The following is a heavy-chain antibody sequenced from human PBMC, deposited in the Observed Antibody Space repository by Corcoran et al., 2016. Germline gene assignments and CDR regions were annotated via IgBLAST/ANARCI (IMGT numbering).Heavy chain of an antibody. J-gene: IGHJ4*02. Sequence: QVQLQQWGAGLLKPSETLSLTCAVYGGSFSGYYWSWIRQPPGKGLEWIGEINHSGSTNYNPSLKSRVTIAVDTSKNQFSLKLSSVTAADTDVYYCARGFPIAAAGAIYFDYWGQGTLVTVSS. CDR2: INHSGST. CDR1: GGSFSGYY. CDR3: ARGFPIAAAGAIYFDY. V-gene: IGHV4-34*01. D-gene: IGHD6-13*01.